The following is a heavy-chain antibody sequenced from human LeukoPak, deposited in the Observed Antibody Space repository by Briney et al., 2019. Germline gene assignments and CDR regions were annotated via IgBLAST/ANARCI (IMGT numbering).Heavy chain of an antibody. CDR3: ARSVLTGYLDY. CDR2: IYYSGST. J-gene: IGHJ4*02. V-gene: IGHV4-39*07. D-gene: IGHD3-9*01. Sequence: PETLSLTCTVSGGSISSSSYYWGWIRQPPGKGLEWIGSIYYSGSTYYNPSLKSRVTISVDTSKNQFSLKLSSVTAADTAVYYCARSVLTGYLDYWGQGTLVTVSS. CDR1: GGSISSSSYY.